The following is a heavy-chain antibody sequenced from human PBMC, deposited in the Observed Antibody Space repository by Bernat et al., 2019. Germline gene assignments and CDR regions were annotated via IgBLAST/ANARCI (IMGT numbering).Heavy chain of an antibody. Sequence: QVQLVQSGAEVKKPGSSVKVSCKASGGTFSSYAISWVRQAPGQGLEWMGGIIPIFGTANYAQKFQGRVTITADESTSTAYMELSSLRSEDTAVYYCARVRYSSGWDMYYYYYYMDVWGKGTTVTVSS. V-gene: IGHV1-69*01. CDR1: GGTFSSYA. CDR2: IIPIFGTA. D-gene: IGHD6-19*01. J-gene: IGHJ6*03. CDR3: ARVRYSSGWDMYYYYYYMDV.